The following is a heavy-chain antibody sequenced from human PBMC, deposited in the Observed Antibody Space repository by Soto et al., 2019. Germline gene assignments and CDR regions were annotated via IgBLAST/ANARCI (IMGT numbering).Heavy chain of an antibody. V-gene: IGHV3-30-3*01. CDR3: ARASNGWYYDY. Sequence: QVQLVESGGGVVQPGRSLRLSCAASGFTFSSYAMHWVRQAPGKGLEWVAVISYDGSNKYYADSVKGRFTISRDNSKNPRYLQMNSLRAEDTAVYYCARASNGWYYDYWGQGTLVTVSS. CDR2: ISYDGSNK. CDR1: GFTFSSYA. J-gene: IGHJ4*02. D-gene: IGHD6-19*01.